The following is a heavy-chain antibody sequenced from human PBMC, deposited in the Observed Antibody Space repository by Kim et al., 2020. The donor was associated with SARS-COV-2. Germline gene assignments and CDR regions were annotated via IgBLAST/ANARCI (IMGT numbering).Heavy chain of an antibody. J-gene: IGHJ4*02. D-gene: IGHD1-26*01. Sequence: GGSLRLSCAASGFTFSNAWMSWVRQAPGKGLEWVGRIKSKTDGGTTDYAAPVKGRFTISRDDSKNTLYLQMNSLKTEDTAVYYCTTGGDSGSYYCPFDYWGQGTLVTVSS. CDR2: IKSKTDGGTT. V-gene: IGHV3-15*01. CDR1: GFTFSNAW. CDR3: TTGGDSGSYYCPFDY.